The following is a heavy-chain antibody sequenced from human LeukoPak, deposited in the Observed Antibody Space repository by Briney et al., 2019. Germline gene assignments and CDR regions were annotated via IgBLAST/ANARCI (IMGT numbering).Heavy chain of an antibody. D-gene: IGHD4-11*01. CDR2: IKQDGSEK. J-gene: IGHJ1*01. Sequence: GGSLRLSCAASGFTFSSYWMSWVRQAPGQGLEWVANIKQDGSEKYYVDSVKGRFTISRDNAKNSLYLQMNSLRAEDTAVYYCATYSILNAREFRYWGQGTLVTVTS. CDR1: GFTFSSYW. CDR3: ATYSILNAREFRY. V-gene: IGHV3-7*01.